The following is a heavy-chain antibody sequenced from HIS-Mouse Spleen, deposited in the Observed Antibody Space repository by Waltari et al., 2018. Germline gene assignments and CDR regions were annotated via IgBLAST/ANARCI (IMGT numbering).Heavy chain of an antibody. Sequence: QVQLVQSGAEVKKPGASVKVSCKASGYTFTGYYMHWVRQAPGQGLEWMGWINPNSGGTNYAQKFQGRVAMTRDTSISTAYMELSRLRSDDTAVYYCARDRRSGYSYGDAFDIWGQGTMVTVSS. J-gene: IGHJ3*02. CDR1: GYTFTGYY. CDR3: ARDRRSGYSYGDAFDI. CDR2: INPNSGGT. V-gene: IGHV1-2*02. D-gene: IGHD5-18*01.